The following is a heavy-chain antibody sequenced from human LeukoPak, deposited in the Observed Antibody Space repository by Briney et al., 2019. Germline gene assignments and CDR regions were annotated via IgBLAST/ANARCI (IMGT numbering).Heavy chain of an antibody. Sequence: ASVKVSCKASGGTFSSYAISWVRQAPGQGLEWMGRIIPILGIASYAQKFQGRVTITADKSTSTAYMELSSLRSEDTAVYYCASITHTMIPYGMDVWGQGTTVTVSS. J-gene: IGHJ6*02. CDR3: ASITHTMIPYGMDV. CDR1: GGTFSSYA. CDR2: IIPILGIA. V-gene: IGHV1-69*04. D-gene: IGHD3-22*01.